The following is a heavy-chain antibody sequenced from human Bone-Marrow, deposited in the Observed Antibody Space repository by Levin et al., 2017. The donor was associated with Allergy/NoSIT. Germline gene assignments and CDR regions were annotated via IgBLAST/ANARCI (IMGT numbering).Heavy chain of an antibody. V-gene: IGHV3-15*01. CDR2: IKSKTDGGTT. J-gene: IGHJ4*02. CDR3: TTGLGYRGY. D-gene: IGHD5-24*01. Sequence: GESLKISCAASGFTFSNAWMSWVRQAPGKGLEWVGRIKSKTDGGTTDYAAPVKGRFTISRDDSKNTLYPQMNSLKTEDTAVYYCTTGLGYRGYWGQGTLVTVSS. CDR1: GFTFSNAW.